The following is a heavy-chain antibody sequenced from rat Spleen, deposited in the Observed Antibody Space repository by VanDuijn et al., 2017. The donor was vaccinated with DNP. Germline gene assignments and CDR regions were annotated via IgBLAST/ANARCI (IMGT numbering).Heavy chain of an antibody. Sequence: EVKLVESGGGLVQPGSSLKLSCAGSGFTFSDYYMAWVRQTPTKGLDWVASISSDGSHTYYRDSVKGRFTISRDNAKSSLFLQMDSLRSEDTATYYCARWYNSGYYFDYWGQGVMVTVSS. D-gene: IGHD4-3*01. J-gene: IGHJ2*01. CDR1: GFTFSDYY. V-gene: IGHV5-7*01. CDR3: ARWYNSGYYFDY. CDR2: ISSDGSHT.